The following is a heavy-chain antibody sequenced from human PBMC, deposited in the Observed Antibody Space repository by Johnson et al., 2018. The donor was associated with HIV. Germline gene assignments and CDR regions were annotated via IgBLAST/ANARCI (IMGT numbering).Heavy chain of an antibody. V-gene: IGHV3-7*01. CDR3: ARGGGSYYRDAFDI. CDR2: IKQDGSEK. D-gene: IGHD1-26*01. J-gene: IGHJ3*02. Sequence: VQLVESGGGLVQPGGSLRLSCVASEFTFSSFWMSWVRQAPGKGLEWVANIKQDGSEKYYVDSVKGRFTISRDNAKNSLYLQMNSLRAEDTAVYYCARGGGSYYRDAFDIWGQGTMVTVSS. CDR1: EFTFSSFW.